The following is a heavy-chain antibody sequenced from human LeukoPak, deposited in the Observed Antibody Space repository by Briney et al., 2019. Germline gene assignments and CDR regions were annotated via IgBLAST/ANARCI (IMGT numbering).Heavy chain of an antibody. V-gene: IGHV4-59*08. J-gene: IGHJ4*02. CDR3: ASGTYYYFDF. Sequence: PSETLSLTCTVSGGSISSYYWSWIRQPPGKGLEWIGYIYYSGSTNYNPSLRSRVTISVDTSKNQFSLKPRSVTAADTAVYYCASGTYYYFDFWGQGTLVTVS. CDR2: IYYSGST. D-gene: IGHD1-26*01. CDR1: GGSISSYY.